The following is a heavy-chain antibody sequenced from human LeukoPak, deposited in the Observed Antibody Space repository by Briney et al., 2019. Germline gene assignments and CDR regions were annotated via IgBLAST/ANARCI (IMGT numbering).Heavy chain of an antibody. D-gene: IGHD3-16*01. CDR3: AKSEGGENTAVAY. V-gene: IGHV3-23*01. CDR2: IGTSGTST. Sequence: PGGSLRLSCAASGFTFSSYAMSWVRQAPGKGLEWVSVIGTSGTSTYYADSVRGRFTISRDNSKNTLYLQMNSLRAEDTAVYYCAKSEGGENTAVAYWGHGTLVTVSS. CDR1: GFTFSSYA. J-gene: IGHJ1*01.